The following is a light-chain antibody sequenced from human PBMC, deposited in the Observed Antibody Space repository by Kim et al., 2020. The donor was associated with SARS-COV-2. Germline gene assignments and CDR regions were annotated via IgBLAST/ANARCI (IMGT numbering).Light chain of an antibody. CDR1: QSVSSN. Sequence: VSPGERAPLSGRASQSVSSNLAWYQQKPGQAPRLLIYGASTRATGIPDRFSGSGSGTEFTLTISSLQSEDFAVYYCQQYNNWPPVTFGQGTKLEI. V-gene: IGKV3-15*01. CDR2: GAS. J-gene: IGKJ2*01. CDR3: QQYNNWPPVT.